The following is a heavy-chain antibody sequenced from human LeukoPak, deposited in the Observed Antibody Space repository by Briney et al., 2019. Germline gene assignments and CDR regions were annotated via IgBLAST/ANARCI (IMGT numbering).Heavy chain of an antibody. Sequence: SETLSLTCTVSGYSISSGHYWGWIRQSPDKGLEWIGSIYHSGSTYYNPSLKSRVTISVDTSKNQYSLKLTSVTAADTAIYYCARDPAWAADSLHWVDPWGQGTRVTVSS. D-gene: IGHD6-13*01. CDR3: ARDPAWAADSLHWVDP. CDR1: GYSISSGHY. CDR2: IYHSGST. J-gene: IGHJ5*02. V-gene: IGHV4-38-2*02.